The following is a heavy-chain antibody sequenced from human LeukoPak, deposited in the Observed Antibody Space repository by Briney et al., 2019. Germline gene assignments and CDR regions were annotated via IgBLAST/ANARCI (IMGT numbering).Heavy chain of an antibody. J-gene: IGHJ6*02. CDR3: AKYINYGSGSPPNYYYYGMDV. CDR2: ICWNSGSI. V-gene: IGHV3-9*01. D-gene: IGHD3-10*01. CDR1: GFTFDDYA. Sequence: GGSLRLSCAASGFTFDDYAMHWVRPAPGKGLEWVSGICWNSGSIGYADSVKGRFTISRDNAKNSLYLQMNSLRAEDTALYYCAKYINYGSGSPPNYYYYGMDVWGQGTTVTVSS.